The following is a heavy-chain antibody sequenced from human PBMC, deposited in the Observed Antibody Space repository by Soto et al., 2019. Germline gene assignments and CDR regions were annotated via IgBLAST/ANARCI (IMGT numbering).Heavy chain of an antibody. J-gene: IGHJ2*01. V-gene: IGHV1-24*01. CDR2: VDPEHGEA. CDR1: GYTLTSLS. D-gene: IGHD3-3*01. Sequence: ASVKVSCKVSGYTLTSLSIHWVRQTPGKGLEWMGGVDPEHGEAVYAQKFRGRVTLTEDTSTDTAYMELNSLKSEDTAVYYCASTPLEWLSQVVRNLYFDLWGRGTPVTVSS. CDR3: ASTPLEWLSQVVRNLYFDL.